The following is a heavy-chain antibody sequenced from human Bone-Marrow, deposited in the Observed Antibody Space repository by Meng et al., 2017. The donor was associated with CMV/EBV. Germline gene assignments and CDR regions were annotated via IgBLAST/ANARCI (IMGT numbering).Heavy chain of an antibody. D-gene: IGHD3-3*01. J-gene: IGHJ3*02. V-gene: IGHV2-5*01. CDR1: GFSLNTSGVS. CDR2: IDWNDDK. CDR3: AHAYDDFWSGYYLGAFDI. Sequence: SGPTLVKPTQTLTLTCTFSGFSLNTSGVSVGWIRQPPGKALEWLALIDWNDDKRYSPSLNSRITVTKDTSTNQVVLTLTNMEAVDTATYFCAHAYDDFWSGYYLGAFDIWSQGTLVTVSS.